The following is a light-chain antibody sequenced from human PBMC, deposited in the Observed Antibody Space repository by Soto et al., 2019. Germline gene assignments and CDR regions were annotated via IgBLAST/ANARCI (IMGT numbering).Light chain of an antibody. V-gene: IGLV2-8*01. J-gene: IGLJ1*01. CDR1: SSDVGGYNY. Sequence: QSALTQPPSASGSPGQSVAISCTGTSSDVGGYNYVSWYQQHPGKAPKLMIYEVNKRPSWAPDRFSGSKSGNTASLTVSGLQAEDEADYYCSSYAGSSNVFGTGTKVTVL. CDR3: SSYAGSSNV. CDR2: EVN.